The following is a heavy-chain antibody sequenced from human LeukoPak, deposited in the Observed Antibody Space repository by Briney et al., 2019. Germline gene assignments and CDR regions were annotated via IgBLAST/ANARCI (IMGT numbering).Heavy chain of an antibody. V-gene: IGHV1-46*01. D-gene: IGHD1-7*01. Sequence: ASVKVSCKASGYTFTTYYIHWVRQAPGQGLEWMGIINPTGGSTTYAQKFQGRVTMTRDTSTSTAYMELRSLRSDDTAVYYYARGGAFITGTTLGNDPWGQGTLVTVSS. CDR2: INPTGGST. CDR1: GYTFTTYY. J-gene: IGHJ5*02. CDR3: ARGGAFITGTTLGNDP.